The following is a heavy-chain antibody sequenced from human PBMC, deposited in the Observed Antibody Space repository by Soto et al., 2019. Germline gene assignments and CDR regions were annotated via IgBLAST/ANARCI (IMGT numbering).Heavy chain of an antibody. CDR3: AHAYGGTSWPNDAFDV. J-gene: IGHJ3*01. V-gene: IGHV2-5*02. CDR1: GFSLSTSGVG. Sequence: GAGPTLVNPTQTLTLTCTFSGFSLSTSGVGVGWIRQPPGKALEWLALIYWDDDQRYSPSLKTRLTITKDTSKNQVVLTMTNMDPVDTATYYCAHAYGGTSWPNDAFDVWGQGTVVTVSS. CDR2: IYWDDDQ. D-gene: IGHD2-2*01.